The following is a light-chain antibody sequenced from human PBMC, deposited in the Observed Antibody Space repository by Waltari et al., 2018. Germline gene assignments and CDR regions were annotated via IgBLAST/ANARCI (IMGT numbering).Light chain of an antibody. V-gene: IGLV3-19*01. CDR3: HSRDTTTNRV. J-gene: IGLJ3*02. Sequence: SSELTQDPTISVALGQTVRITCQGDSLRRYYASWYRQRPGQAPILLIYGNNNRPSGIQDRFSGSTSGNMASWTITGAQAEDEADYYCHSRDTTTNRVFGRGTKLTVV. CDR2: GNN. CDR1: SLRRYY.